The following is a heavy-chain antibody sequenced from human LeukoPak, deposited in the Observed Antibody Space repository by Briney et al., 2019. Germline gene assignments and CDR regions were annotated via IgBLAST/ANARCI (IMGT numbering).Heavy chain of an antibody. J-gene: IGHJ4*02. Sequence: GGSLRLSCAASGFTFSNAWMSWVRQAPGKGLEWVGRIKSKTDGGTTDYAAPVKGRFTISRDDPKTTMYLQMNSLKTEDTAIYYCITVYPEYYDILTGYPPPFCWGQGTLVTVSS. D-gene: IGHD3-9*01. CDR2: IKSKTDGGTT. V-gene: IGHV3-15*01. CDR3: ITVYPEYYDILTGYPPPFC. CDR1: GFTFSNAW.